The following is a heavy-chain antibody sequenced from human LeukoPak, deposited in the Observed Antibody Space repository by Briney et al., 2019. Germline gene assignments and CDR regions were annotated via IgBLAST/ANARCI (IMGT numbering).Heavy chain of an antibody. Sequence: GGFLRLSCAASGFTFSSYSMNWVRQAPGKGLEWVSSISSSSSYIYYADSVKGRFTISRDNAKNSLYLQMNSLRAEDTAVYYCARDKADYDSSGFDYWGQGTLVTVSS. CDR2: ISSSSSYI. CDR1: GFTFSSYS. D-gene: IGHD3-22*01. V-gene: IGHV3-21*01. CDR3: ARDKADYDSSGFDY. J-gene: IGHJ4*02.